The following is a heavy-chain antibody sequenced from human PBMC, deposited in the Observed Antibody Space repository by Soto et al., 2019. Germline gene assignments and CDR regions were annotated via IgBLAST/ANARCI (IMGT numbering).Heavy chain of an antibody. CDR3: ATGTGGYYDSSGYSD. D-gene: IGHD3-22*01. J-gene: IGHJ4*02. CDR1: GYTLTELS. Sequence: QVQLVQSGAEVKKPGASVKVSCKVSGYTLTELSMHWVRQAPGKGLEWMGGFDPEDGETIYAQKFQGRVTMTEDTSTDTAFMELSILRYEETAVYCCATGTGGYYDSSGYSDWGQGTLVTVSS. V-gene: IGHV1-24*01. CDR2: FDPEDGET.